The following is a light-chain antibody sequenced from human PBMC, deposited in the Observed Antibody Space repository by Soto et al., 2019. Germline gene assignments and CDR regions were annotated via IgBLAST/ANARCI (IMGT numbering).Light chain of an antibody. V-gene: IGLV1-44*01. CDR2: NSY. CDR1: SSNIGSKT. CDR3: AAWDASLNGYV. J-gene: IGLJ1*01. Sequence: QSVLTQPPSAYGTPGRRVTISCSGSSSNIGSKTVNWYQQLPGTVPKLLIYNSYQRPSGVPDRFSGSKSGTSASLAISGLQSEDEADYYCAAWDASLNGYVFGAGTKVTVL.